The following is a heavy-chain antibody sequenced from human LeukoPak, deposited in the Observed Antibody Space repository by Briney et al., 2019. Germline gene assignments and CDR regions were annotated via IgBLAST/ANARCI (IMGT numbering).Heavy chain of an antibody. J-gene: IGHJ4*02. D-gene: IGHD1-26*01. CDR2: SSSGGST. Sequence: SSETLSLTCTVSGGSISTYYWGWIRQPPGKGLEWIGYSSSGGSTNYNPSLNSRVTISVDTSKNQFSLKLSSVTAADTAVYHCARHGGSYSHDYWGQGTLVTVSS. CDR1: GGSISTYY. CDR3: ARHGGSYSHDY. V-gene: IGHV4-59*08.